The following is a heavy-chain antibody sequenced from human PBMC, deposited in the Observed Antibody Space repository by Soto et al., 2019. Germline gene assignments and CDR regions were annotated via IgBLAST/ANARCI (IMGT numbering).Heavy chain of an antibody. V-gene: IGHV2-5*02. J-gene: IGHJ5*02. D-gene: IGHD3-3*01. Sequence: GSCPTLVNATQTLTLTCTFSGFSLSTSGVGVGWIRQPPGKALEWLALIYWDDDKRYSPSLKSRLTITKDTSKNQVVLTMTNMDTVDTATDYCARWRHNWFDPWCQGTLVTVSS. CDR2: IYWDDDK. CDR3: ARWRHNWFDP. CDR1: GFSLSTSGVG.